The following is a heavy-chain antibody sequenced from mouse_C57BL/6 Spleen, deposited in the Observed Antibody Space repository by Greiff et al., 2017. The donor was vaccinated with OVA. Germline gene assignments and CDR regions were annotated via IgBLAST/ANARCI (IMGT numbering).Heavy chain of an antibody. CDR3: ARAIMDDYPY. Sequence: QVQLQQSGAELVRPGASVKLSCKASGYTFTDYYINWVKQRPGQGLEWIARIYPGSGNTYYNEKFKGKATLTAEKSSSTAYMQLSSLTSEDSAVYFCARAIMDDYPYWGQGTLVTVSA. CDR2: IYPGSGNT. D-gene: IGHD2-4*01. V-gene: IGHV1-76*01. J-gene: IGHJ3*01. CDR1: GYTFTDYY.